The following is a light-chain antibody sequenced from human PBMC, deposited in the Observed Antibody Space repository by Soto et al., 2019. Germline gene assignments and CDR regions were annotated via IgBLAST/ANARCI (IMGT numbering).Light chain of an antibody. J-gene: IGKJ4*01. CDR2: AAS. Sequence: DIQMTQSPSSVSASVGDRVTFTCRASQYFGGWLAWYQQKPGKAPKLLIYAASSLQSAVPSRFSGSGAGTDFTLTISSLQPEDFGTYYCQQANSFPLTFGGGTKVDIK. V-gene: IGKV1-12*01. CDR3: QQANSFPLT. CDR1: QYFGGW.